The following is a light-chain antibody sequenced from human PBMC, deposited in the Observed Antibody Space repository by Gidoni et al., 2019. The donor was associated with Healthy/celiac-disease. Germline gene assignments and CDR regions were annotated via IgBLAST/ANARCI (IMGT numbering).Light chain of an antibody. J-gene: IGKJ1*01. CDR2: WAS. Sequence: DIVMTQSPDSLAVSLGERATINCKSSQSVLHSSNNKNYLAWYQQKPGQPPKLLIYWASTRESGVPDRFSGSGSGTDFTLTISSLQAEDVAVYYCQQYYSTPWTFXXXTKVEIK. V-gene: IGKV4-1*01. CDR3: QQYYSTPWT. CDR1: QSVLHSSNNKNY.